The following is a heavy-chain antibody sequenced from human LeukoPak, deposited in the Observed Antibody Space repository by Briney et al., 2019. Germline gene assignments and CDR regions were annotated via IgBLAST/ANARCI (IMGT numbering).Heavy chain of an antibody. V-gene: IGHV3-48*04. CDR2: ISSSSSTI. D-gene: IGHD3-10*01. CDR1: GFTFSSYS. CDR3: ARGDFGELFQAYFDY. J-gene: IGHJ4*02. Sequence: PGGSLRLSCAASGFTFSSYSMNWVRQAPGKGLEWVSYISSSSSTIYYADSVKGRFTISRDNAKNSLYLQMNSLRAEDTAVYYCARGDFGELFQAYFDYWGQGTLVTVSS.